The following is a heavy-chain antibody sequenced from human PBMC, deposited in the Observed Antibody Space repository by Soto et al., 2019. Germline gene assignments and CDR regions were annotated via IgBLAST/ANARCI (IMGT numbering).Heavy chain of an antibody. CDR1: GGSVSSGSYY. J-gene: IGHJ2*01. CDR3: ARVSYYDSSGYYYSVFRYLDL. CDR2: IYYSGST. D-gene: IGHD3-22*01. V-gene: IGHV4-61*01. Sequence: SETLSLTCTVSGGSVSSGSYYWSWIRQPPGKGLEWIGYIYYSGSTNYNPSLKSRVTISVDTSKNQFSLKLSSVTAADTAVYYCARVSYYDSSGYYYSVFRYLDLWGRGTLVT.